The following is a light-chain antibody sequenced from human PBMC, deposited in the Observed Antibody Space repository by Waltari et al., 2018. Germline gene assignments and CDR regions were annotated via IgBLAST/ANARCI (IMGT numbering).Light chain of an antibody. CDR2: SSS. CDR3: QQSYSAPLA. Sequence: DTLMTQYPSSLSASVGDRVTITCRASQAIFTYVNWYQQTPGMAPKLLIFSSSTLHRGVSSRFSGSGSGTEFTLTISNLQPDDFATYYCQQSYSAPLAFGGGTKLDI. CDR1: QAIFTY. J-gene: IGKJ4*01. V-gene: IGKV1-39*01.